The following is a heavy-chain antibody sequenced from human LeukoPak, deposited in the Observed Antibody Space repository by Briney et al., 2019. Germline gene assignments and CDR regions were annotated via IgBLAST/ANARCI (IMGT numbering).Heavy chain of an antibody. Sequence: GSLRLSCAASGFTVSSNYMSWVRQAPGKGLEWVSVIYSGGSTYYADSVKGRFTISRDNSKNTLYLQMNSLRAEVTAVYYCARDKARWYSGSYPYYSYYMDVWGKGTTVTGSS. D-gene: IGHD1-26*01. CDR1: GFTVSSNY. V-gene: IGHV3-53*01. CDR2: IYSGGST. CDR3: ARDKARWYSGSYPYYSYYMDV. J-gene: IGHJ6*03.